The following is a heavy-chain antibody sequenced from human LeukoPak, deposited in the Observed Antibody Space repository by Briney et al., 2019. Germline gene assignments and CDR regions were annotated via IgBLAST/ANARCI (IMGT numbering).Heavy chain of an antibody. V-gene: IGHV6-1*01. CDR1: GDTVSSNSAA. CDR2: TYYGAKRYN. CDR3: ARCHDDFGVVISPRDLYYYYMGV. Sequence: SQTLSLTCALSGDTVSSNSAACNCVRQSRSRGFEWLGWTYYGAKRYNGYAGSVKSRFTINPDTSKNQFSLKLRSVTAADPAVYYCARCHDDFGVVISPRDLYYYYMGVWGKGTTVTVSS. D-gene: IGHD3-3*01. J-gene: IGHJ6*03.